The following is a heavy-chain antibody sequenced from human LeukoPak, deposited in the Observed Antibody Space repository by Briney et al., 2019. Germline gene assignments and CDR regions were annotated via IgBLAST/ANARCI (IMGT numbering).Heavy chain of an antibody. CDR1: GYTFTSYD. V-gene: IGHV1-8*01. CDR2: MNPNNGNT. D-gene: IGHD1-26*01. J-gene: IGHJ4*02. Sequence: ASVKVSFKXSGYTFTSYDINWVWQATGQGLGWMGWMNPNNGNTGNSQKFQGRVTMTRNTAISTAYMELSSLRSEDTAVYYCARAYRLSGSYSYGGYWGQGTLVTVSS. CDR3: ARAYRLSGSYSYGGY.